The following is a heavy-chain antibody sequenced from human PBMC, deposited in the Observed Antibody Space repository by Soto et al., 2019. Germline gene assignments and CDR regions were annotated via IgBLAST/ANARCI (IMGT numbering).Heavy chain of an antibody. J-gene: IGHJ6*02. CDR2: INAGNGNT. CDR1: GYTFTSYA. CDR3: ARARGVITYYYYYGMDV. V-gene: IGHV1-3*01. D-gene: IGHD3-10*01. Sequence: ASVNVSCKASGYTFTSYAMHWVRQAPGQRLEWMGWINAGNGNTKYSQKFQGRVTITRDTSASTAYMELSSLRSEDTAVYYCARARGVITYYYYYGMDVWGQGTTVTVSS.